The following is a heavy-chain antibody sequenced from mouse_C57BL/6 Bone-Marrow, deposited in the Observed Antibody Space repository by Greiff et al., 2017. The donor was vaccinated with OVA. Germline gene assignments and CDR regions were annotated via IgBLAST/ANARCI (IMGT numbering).Heavy chain of an antibody. V-gene: IGHV1-80*01. CDR1: GYAFSSYW. Sequence: VQLQQSGAELVKPGASVKISCKASGYAFSSYWMNWVKQRPGKGLEWIGQIYPGDGDTNYNGKFKGKATLTADKSSSTAYMQLSSLTSEDSAVYFCASLLRFSNFDYWGQGTTLTVSS. D-gene: IGHD1-2*01. CDR3: ASLLRFSNFDY. J-gene: IGHJ2*01. CDR2: IYPGDGDT.